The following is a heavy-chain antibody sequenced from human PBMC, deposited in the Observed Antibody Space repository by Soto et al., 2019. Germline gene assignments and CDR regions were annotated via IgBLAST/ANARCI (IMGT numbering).Heavy chain of an antibody. CDR2: IYYSGST. J-gene: IGHJ5*02. D-gene: IGHD2-2*01. CDR1: GGSISSYY. CDR3: AREGGYCSSTSCYGGGWFDP. Sequence: SETLSLTCTVSGGSISSYYWSWIRQPPGKGLEWIGYIYYSGSTNYNPSLKSRVTISVDTSKNQFSLKLSSVTAADTAVYYCAREGGYCSSTSCYGGGWFDPWGQGTLVTVSS. V-gene: IGHV4-59*01.